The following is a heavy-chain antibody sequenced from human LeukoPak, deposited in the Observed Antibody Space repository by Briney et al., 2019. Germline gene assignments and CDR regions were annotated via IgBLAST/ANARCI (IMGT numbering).Heavy chain of an antibody. CDR1: GGTFSSYA. J-gene: IGHJ4*02. D-gene: IGHD3-9*01. CDR2: IIPIFGTA. CDR3: ARGGYFDSVSNSY. V-gene: IGHV1-69*05. Sequence: GSSVKVSCKASGGTFSSYAISWVRQAPGQGLEWMGRIIPIFGTANYAQKFQGRVTITTDESASTAYTELSSLRSEDTAVYYCARGGYFDSVSNSYWGQGTLVTVSS.